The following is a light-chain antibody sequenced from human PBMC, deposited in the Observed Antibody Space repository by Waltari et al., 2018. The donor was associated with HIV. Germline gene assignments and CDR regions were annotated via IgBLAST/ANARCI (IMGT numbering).Light chain of an antibody. CDR1: QNITTY. J-gene: IGKJ1*01. V-gene: IGKV1-39*01. CDR2: AAS. CDR3: QQSYSTPRT. Sequence: DIQLIQPPSSLSTSVGDRVTITCRASQNITTYLNWYQQKPGKDPNLLIYAASSLQSGVPSRFSGSGSGTDFTLAISSLQSEEFATYYCQQSYSTPRTFGQGTRVDTK.